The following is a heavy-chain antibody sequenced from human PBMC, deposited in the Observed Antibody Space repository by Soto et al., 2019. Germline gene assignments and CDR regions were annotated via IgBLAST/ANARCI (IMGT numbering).Heavy chain of an antibody. V-gene: IGHV1-8*01. Sequence: ASVKVSCKASGYTFTSYDINWVRQATGQGLEWMGWMNPNSGNTGYAQKFQGRVTMTRNTSISTAYMELSSLRSEDTAVYYCARGGVLGLWYYYYGMDVWGQGTTVTVSS. D-gene: IGHD3-10*01. J-gene: IGHJ6*02. CDR2: MNPNSGNT. CDR3: ARGGVLGLWYYYYGMDV. CDR1: GYTFTSYD.